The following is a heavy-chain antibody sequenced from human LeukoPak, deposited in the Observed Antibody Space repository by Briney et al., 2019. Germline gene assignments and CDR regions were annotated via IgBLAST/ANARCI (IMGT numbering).Heavy chain of an antibody. J-gene: IGHJ5*02. V-gene: IGHV4-34*01. Sequence: SETLSLTCAVYGGSFSGYYWSWIRQPPGKGLEWIGSIYYSGSTYYNPSLKSRVTISVDTSKNQFSLKLSSVTAADTAVYYCARHGYYDILTWGDWFDPWGQGTLVTVSS. CDR3: ARHGYYDILTWGDWFDP. D-gene: IGHD3-9*01. CDR1: GGSFSGYY. CDR2: IYYSGST.